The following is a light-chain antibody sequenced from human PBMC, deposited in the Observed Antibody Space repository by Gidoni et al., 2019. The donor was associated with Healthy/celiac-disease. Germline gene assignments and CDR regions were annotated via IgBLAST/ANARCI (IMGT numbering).Light chain of an antibody. CDR2: GNS. CDR3: QSYDSSLSGSVV. J-gene: IGLJ2*01. Sequence: QSVLTQPPSVSGAPGHRVTISCTGNSSNIGAGYDVHWYQQLPGTAPKLLIYGNSNRPSVVPDRFSGSKSGTSASLAITGLQAEDEADYYCQSYDSSLSGSVVFGGGTKLTVL. CDR1: SSNIGAGYD. V-gene: IGLV1-40*01.